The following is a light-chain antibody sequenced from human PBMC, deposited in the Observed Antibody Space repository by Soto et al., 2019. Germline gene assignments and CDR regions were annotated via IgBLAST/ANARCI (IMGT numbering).Light chain of an antibody. CDR2: DVS. Sequence: QSVLTQPASVSGSPGQSITISCTGTSNDVGGYNYVSWYQQHPGKAPKLMIYDVSNRPSGVSNRFSSSKSGNTAPLTISGLQAEDEADYYCSSYTSSSTQVFGTGTKVTVL. CDR3: SSYTSSSTQV. J-gene: IGLJ1*01. V-gene: IGLV2-14*01. CDR1: SNDVGGYNY.